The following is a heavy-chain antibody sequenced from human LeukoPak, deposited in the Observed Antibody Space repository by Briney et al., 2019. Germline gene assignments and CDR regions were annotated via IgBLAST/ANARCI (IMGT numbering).Heavy chain of an antibody. CDR1: GFTFSSYW. V-gene: IGHV3-74*01. CDR3: ARASGGLDAFDI. CDR2: INTDVSST. D-gene: IGHD1-26*01. Sequence: GRSRRLSCVASGFTFSSYWMHWVRQAQGRGLGWVSRINTDVSSTRYADSVKGRFTISRDNAKHTLYLQMNSLRAEDTAVYYCARASGGLDAFDIWGQGTMVTVSS. J-gene: IGHJ3*02.